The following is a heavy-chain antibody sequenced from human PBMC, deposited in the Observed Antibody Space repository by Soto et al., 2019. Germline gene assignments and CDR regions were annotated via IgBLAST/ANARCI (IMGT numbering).Heavy chain of an antibody. J-gene: IGHJ6*02. CDR3: VRQNYSSGWYEPSPYYYYGMDV. Sequence: PSETLSLTCTFSGGSISSSTYYWGWIRQPPGEGLEWIGTIYYSGSTYYNPSFKSRVTISVDTSKNQFSLKLSSVTAADTAVYYCVRQNYSSGWYEPSPYYYYGMDVWGQGTTVTVS. V-gene: IGHV4-39*01. CDR2: IYYSGST. D-gene: IGHD6-19*01. CDR1: GGSISSSTYY.